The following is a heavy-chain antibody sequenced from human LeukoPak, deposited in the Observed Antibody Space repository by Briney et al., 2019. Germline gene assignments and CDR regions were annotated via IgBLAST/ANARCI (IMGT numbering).Heavy chain of an antibody. D-gene: IGHD3-22*01. V-gene: IGHV3-21*01. Sequence: GGSLRLSCAASGFTFSSYSMNWVRQAPGKGLEWVSSISSSSSYIYYADSVKGRFTISRDNAKNSLYLQMNSLRAEDTAVYYCATISQYYYDSSGYFRYGMGVWGQGTTVTVSS. CDR3: ATISQYYYDSSGYFRYGMGV. J-gene: IGHJ6*02. CDR1: GFTFSSYS. CDR2: ISSSSSYI.